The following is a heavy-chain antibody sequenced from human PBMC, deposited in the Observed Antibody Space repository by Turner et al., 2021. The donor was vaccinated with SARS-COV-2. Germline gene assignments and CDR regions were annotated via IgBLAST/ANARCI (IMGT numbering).Heavy chain of an antibody. V-gene: IGHV3-53*04. CDR3: TTSPAVGY. Sequence: EVQLVESGGGLAQPGGSLGLSCAASGFTVYNNYMTWVRQAPGKGLEWVSVIYSGGQTYYADSVKGRFTISRHSSKNTLYLQMNSLRPEDTAMYYCTTSPAVGYWGQGTLVTVSS. J-gene: IGHJ4*02. D-gene: IGHD2-2*01. CDR1: GFTVYNNY. CDR2: IYSGGQT.